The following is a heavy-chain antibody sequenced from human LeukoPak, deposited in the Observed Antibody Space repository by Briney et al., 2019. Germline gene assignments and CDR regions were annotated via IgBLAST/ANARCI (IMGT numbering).Heavy chain of an antibody. V-gene: IGHV3-30-3*01. CDR2: ISYDGSNK. J-gene: IGHJ3*02. CDR1: GFIFSSLA. Sequence: RSQRLSCAASGFIFSSLAMHWVRQAPGRGLEWVAVISYDGSNKYYADSVKGRFTISRDNSKNTLYLQMNSPRSEDTAVYYCTRTDAFDIWGQGTIVTVSS. CDR3: TRTDAFDI.